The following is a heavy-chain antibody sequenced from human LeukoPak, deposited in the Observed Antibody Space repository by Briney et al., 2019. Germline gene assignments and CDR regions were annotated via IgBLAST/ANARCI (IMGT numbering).Heavy chain of an antibody. CDR1: GGSFSGYY. Sequence: SETLSLTCAVYGGSFSGYYWSWLRQPPGKGLEWIGEINHSGSTNYNPSLTSRVTISVDTSKNQFSLKLSSVTAADTAVYYCARSVRYDFWSGYYKISRGFDPWGQGTLVTVSS. D-gene: IGHD3-3*01. V-gene: IGHV4-34*01. J-gene: IGHJ5*02. CDR2: INHSGST. CDR3: ARSVRYDFWSGYYKISRGFDP.